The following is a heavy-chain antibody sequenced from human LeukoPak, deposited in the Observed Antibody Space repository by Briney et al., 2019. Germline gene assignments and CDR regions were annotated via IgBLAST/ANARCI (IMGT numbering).Heavy chain of an antibody. J-gene: IGHJ3*02. Sequence: SETLSLTCTVSGGSISNYYWSCIRQPPGKGLEWIGYIYHSGSTYYNPSLKSRVTISVDRSKNQFSLKLSSVTAADTAVYYCARERSRGAVRDAFDIWGQGTMVTVSS. V-gene: IGHV4-59*12. D-gene: IGHD4-17*01. CDR2: IYHSGST. CDR1: GGSISNYY. CDR3: ARERSRGAVRDAFDI.